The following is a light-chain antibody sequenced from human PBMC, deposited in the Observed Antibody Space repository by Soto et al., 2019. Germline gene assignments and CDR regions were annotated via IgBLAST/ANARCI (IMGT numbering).Light chain of an antibody. Sequence: QSVLTQPASVSGSPGQSITISCTGTSSDVGGYNYVSWYQQHPGKAPKLLIYDVNHRPSGISNRFSGSKSGNTASLTISGLQAEDEADYYCTSYTTTSTVVFGGGTKVTVL. CDR3: TSYTTTSTVV. CDR1: SSDVGGYNY. J-gene: IGLJ2*01. V-gene: IGLV2-14*03. CDR2: DVN.